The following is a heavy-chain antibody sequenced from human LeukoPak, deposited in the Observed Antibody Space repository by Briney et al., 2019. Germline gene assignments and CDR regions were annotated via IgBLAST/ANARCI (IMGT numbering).Heavy chain of an antibody. CDR3: ARDPGIGSGYYYYYMDV. CDR1: GGTFSSYA. J-gene: IGHJ6*03. V-gene: IGHV1-69*13. Sequence: SVKVSYKASGGTFSSYAISWVRQAPGQGLEWMGGIIPIFGTANYAQKFQGRVTITADESTSTAYMELSSLRSEDTAVYYCARDPGIGSGYYYYYMDVWGKGTTVTISS. CDR2: IIPIFGTA. D-gene: IGHD6-13*01.